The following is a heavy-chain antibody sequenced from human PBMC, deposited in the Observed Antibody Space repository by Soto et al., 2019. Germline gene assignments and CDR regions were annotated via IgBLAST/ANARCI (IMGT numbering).Heavy chain of an antibody. CDR1: GFTFSSYG. J-gene: IGHJ6*02. V-gene: IGHV3-30*18. CDR3: AKDSSLDQLVLMVYAGLGYYGMDV. CDR2: ISYDGSNK. Sequence: PGGSLRLSCAASGFTFSSYGMHWVRQAPGKGLEWVAVISYDGSNKYYADSVKGRFTISRDNSKNTLYLQMNSLRAEDTAVYYCAKDSSLDQLVLMVYAGLGYYGMDVWGQGTTVTVSS. D-gene: IGHD2-8*01.